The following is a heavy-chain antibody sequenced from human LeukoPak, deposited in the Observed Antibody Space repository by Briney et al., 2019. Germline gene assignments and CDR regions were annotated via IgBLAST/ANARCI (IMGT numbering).Heavy chain of an antibody. CDR1: GYAFSGYF. D-gene: IGHD2-2*01. Sequence: ASVKVSCKASGYAFSGYFMHWVRQAPGQGLEWMGWINPNSGGTKYAQKFQGRVTMTRDTSISTAYMELSRLRSDDTAVYYCATVHFPCSSTSCPHWYFDLWGRGTLVTVSS. CDR3: ATVHFPCSSTSCPHWYFDL. V-gene: IGHV1-2*02. J-gene: IGHJ2*01. CDR2: INPNSGGT.